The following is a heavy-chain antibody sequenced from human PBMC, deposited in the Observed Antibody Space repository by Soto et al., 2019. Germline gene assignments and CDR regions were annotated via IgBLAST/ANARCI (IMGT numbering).Heavy chain of an antibody. CDR2: IWYDGSNK. CDR3: ARDRSGWSYYYYYYGMDV. CDR1: GFTVSSYG. Sequence: LRLSCAASGFTVSSYGMHWVRQAPGKGLEWVAVIWYDGSNKYYADSVKGRFTISRDNSKNTLYLQMNSLRAEDTAVYYCARDRSGWSYYYYYYGMDVWGQGTTVTVSS. D-gene: IGHD6-19*01. J-gene: IGHJ6*02. V-gene: IGHV3-33*01.